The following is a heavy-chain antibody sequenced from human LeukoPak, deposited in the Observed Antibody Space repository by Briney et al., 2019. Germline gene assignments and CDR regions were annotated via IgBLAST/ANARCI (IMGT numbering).Heavy chain of an antibody. D-gene: IGHD3-22*01. CDR2: INPSGGST. CDR1: GYTFTSYY. Sequence: ASVKVSCKASGYTFTSYYMHWVRQAPGQGLEWMGIINPSGGSTSYAQKFQGRVTMTRDTSTSTVYMELSSLRSEDTAVYYCAGDHGLGYYDRAFVYWGQGTLVTVSS. J-gene: IGHJ4*02. CDR3: AGDHGLGYYDRAFVY. V-gene: IGHV1-46*01.